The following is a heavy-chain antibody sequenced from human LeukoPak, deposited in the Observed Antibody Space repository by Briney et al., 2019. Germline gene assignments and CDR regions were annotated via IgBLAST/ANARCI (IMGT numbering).Heavy chain of an antibody. CDR1: GVTLSPYG. Sequence: PGMSLRLSCAASGVTLSPYGMHWVRQAPGKGLEWVAVISYEGGTQHYADSVKGRFTISRDNANNSLYLQMNSLRDEDTAVYYCARDGRPFDIWGQGTMVTVSS. J-gene: IGHJ3*02. CDR3: ARDGRPFDI. V-gene: IGHV3-30*03. CDR2: ISYEGGTQ.